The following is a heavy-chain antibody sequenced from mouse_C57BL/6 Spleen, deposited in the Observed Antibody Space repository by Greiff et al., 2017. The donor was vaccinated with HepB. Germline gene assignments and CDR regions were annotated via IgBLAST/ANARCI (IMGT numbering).Heavy chain of an antibody. CDR1: GFSLTSYG. V-gene: IGHV2-2*01. D-gene: IGHD1-1*01. Sequence: VQLKQSGPGLVQPSQSLSITCTVSGFSLTSYGVHWVRQSPGKGLEWLGVIWSGGSTDYNAAFISRLSISKDNSKSQVFFKMNSLQADDTAIYYCARGPGSSPPWFAYWGQGTLVTVSA. CDR3: ARGPGSSPPWFAY. J-gene: IGHJ3*01. CDR2: IWSGGST.